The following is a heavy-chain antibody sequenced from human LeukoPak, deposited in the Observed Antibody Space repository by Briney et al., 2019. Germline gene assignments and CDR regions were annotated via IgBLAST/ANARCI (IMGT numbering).Heavy chain of an antibody. D-gene: IGHD1-14*01. CDR1: GFTFSSYG. J-gene: IGHJ4*02. CDR2: ISYDGSNK. V-gene: IGHV3-30*03. Sequence: GGSLRLSCAASGFTFSSYGMHWVRQAPGKGLEWVAVISYDGSNKYYADSVKGRFTISRDNSKNTLYLQMNSLRAEDTAVYYCAREVSGGFDYWGQGTLVTVSS. CDR3: AREVSGGFDY.